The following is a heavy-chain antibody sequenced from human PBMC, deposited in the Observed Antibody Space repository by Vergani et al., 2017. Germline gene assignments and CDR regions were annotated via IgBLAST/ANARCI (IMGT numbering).Heavy chain of an antibody. D-gene: IGHD1-1*01. Sequence: VQLVESGGGVVQPGRSLRLSCTASGFTFGDYAMSWFRQAPGKGLEWVGFIRSKAYGGTTEYAASVKGRFTISRDDSKSYLYLQMNSLQTEDTALYYCVRVKGSNWNDHLYDIWGQGTLVTVSS. CDR1: GFTFGDYA. CDR2: IRSKAYGGTT. J-gene: IGHJ3*02. CDR3: VRVKGSNWNDHLYDI. V-gene: IGHV3-49*03.